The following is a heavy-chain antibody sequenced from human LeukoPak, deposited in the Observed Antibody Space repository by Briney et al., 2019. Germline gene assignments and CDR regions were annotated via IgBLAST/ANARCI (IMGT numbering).Heavy chain of an antibody. Sequence: SGPTLVNPTQTLTLTCTFSGFSLSTSGVGVGWIRQPPGKALEWLAVIYWDDDKRYSPSLKNRLTFSKDTSKSQVVLTMTNMDPVDTATYYCARINYDFSSGYYPPWFDPWGQGTLVTVSS. CDR1: GFSLSTSGVG. J-gene: IGHJ5*02. CDR3: ARINYDFSSGYYPPWFDP. V-gene: IGHV2-5*02. D-gene: IGHD3-3*01. CDR2: IYWDDDK.